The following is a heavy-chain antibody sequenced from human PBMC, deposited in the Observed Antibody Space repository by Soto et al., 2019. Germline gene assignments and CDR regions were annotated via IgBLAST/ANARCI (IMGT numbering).Heavy chain of an antibody. CDR1: GFSVTNNY. CDR2: IDIGGNT. V-gene: IGHV3-66*01. D-gene: IGHD1-26*01. Sequence: PGGSLRLSCAASGFSVTNNYMNWVRQAPGKGLEWVSIIDIGGNTYYADSVKGRFTISRDNAKNSLYLQMNSLRAEDTAVYYCARGLRVWELPPNDAFDIWGQGIMVTVS. J-gene: IGHJ3*02. CDR3: ARGLRVWELPPNDAFDI.